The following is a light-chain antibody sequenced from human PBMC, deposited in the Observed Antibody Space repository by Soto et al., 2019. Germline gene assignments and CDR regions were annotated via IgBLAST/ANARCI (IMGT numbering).Light chain of an antibody. CDR1: QSISNF. V-gene: IGKV1-39*01. J-gene: IGKJ2*01. CDR2: DAS. Sequence: AAGDRVTMTCRASQSISNFLNWYQQKPGKAPMLLIYDASSLQGGVPSRFSGSASGTDFTLTITSLQPEDFATYYCQQSHSSPYTFGQGTNLEIE. CDR3: QQSHSSPYT.